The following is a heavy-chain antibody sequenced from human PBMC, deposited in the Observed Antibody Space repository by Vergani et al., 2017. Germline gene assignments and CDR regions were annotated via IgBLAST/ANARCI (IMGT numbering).Heavy chain of an antibody. Sequence: QVQLVESGGGVVQPGRSLRLSCAASGFTFSSYGMHWVRQAPGKGLEWVAVISYDGSNKYYADSVKGRFTISRDNSKNTLYLQMNSLRAEDTALYHCARAVGSGFSDAFDIWGQGTMVTVSS. CDR1: GFTFSSYG. J-gene: IGHJ3*02. CDR2: ISYDGSNK. CDR3: ARAVGSGFSDAFDI. V-gene: IGHV3-33*05. D-gene: IGHD3-22*01.